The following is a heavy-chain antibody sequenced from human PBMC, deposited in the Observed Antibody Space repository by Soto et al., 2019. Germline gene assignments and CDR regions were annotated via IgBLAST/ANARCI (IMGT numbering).Heavy chain of an antibody. J-gene: IGHJ6*02. D-gene: IGHD3-3*01. CDR2: ISYDGSNK. V-gene: IGHV3-30-3*01. CDR1: GFTFSSYA. Sequence: QVQLVESGGGVVQPGRSLRLSCAASGFTFSSYAMHWVRQAPGKGLEWVAVISYDGSNKYYADSVKGRFTISRDNSKNTLYLQMNSLRAEDTAVYYCARDLTYYDFRSGPEPCYGMGVWGQGTTVTVSS. CDR3: ARDLTYYDFRSGPEPCYGMGV.